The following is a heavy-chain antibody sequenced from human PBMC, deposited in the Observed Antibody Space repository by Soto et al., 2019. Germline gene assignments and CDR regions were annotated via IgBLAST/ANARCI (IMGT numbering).Heavy chain of an antibody. CDR2: IYYSGST. CDR3: ARAPILRYFDWLTEGFDY. V-gene: IGHV4-31*03. J-gene: IGHJ4*02. D-gene: IGHD3-9*01. CDR1: GGSISSGGYY. Sequence: QVQLQESGPGLVKPSQTLSLTCTVSGGSISSGGYYWSWIRQHPGKGLEWIGYIYYSGSTYYNPSLKSRVTISVDTSKNQFSLKLSSVTAADTAVYYCARAPILRYFDWLTEGFDYWGQGTLVTVSS.